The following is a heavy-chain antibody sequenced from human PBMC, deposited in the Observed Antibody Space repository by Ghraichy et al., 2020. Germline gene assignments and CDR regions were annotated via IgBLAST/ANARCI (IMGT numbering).Heavy chain of an antibody. J-gene: IGHJ4*02. CDR2: IYSSGSA. Sequence: SETLSLVCNVSGVDIDTHNYYWGWIRQSPGKGPEWIGSIYSSGSAYYNPALQSRVTISVDTSTNQFSLKIRSVTAADTAVYYCVRPGTTMIVTYYFDYWGQGLLVTVSA. V-gene: IGHV4-39*01. CDR1: GVDIDTHNYY. CDR3: VRPGTTMIVTYYFDY. D-gene: IGHD3-22*01.